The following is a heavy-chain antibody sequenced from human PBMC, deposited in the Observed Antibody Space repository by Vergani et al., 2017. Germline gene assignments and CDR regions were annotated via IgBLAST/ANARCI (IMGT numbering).Heavy chain of an antibody. Sequence: VQLQESGPGLVKPSQTLSLTCTVSGGSISSGGYYWSWIRQHPGKGLEWVGRIKSKTDGGTTDYAAPVKGRFTISRDDSKNTLYLQMNSLKTEDTAVYYCTPHSYYYDSSGYYYGFDYWGQGTLVTVSS. D-gene: IGHD3-22*01. CDR1: GGSISSGGYY. CDR2: IKSKTDGGTT. V-gene: IGHV3-15*01. CDR3: TPHSYYYDSSGYYYGFDY. J-gene: IGHJ4*02.